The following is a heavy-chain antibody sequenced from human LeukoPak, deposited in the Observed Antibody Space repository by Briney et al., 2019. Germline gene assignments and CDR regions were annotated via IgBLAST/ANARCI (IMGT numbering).Heavy chain of an antibody. Sequence: GESLKISCKGSGYSFTSYWIGWVRQMPGKGLEWMGIIYPGDSDTRYSPSFQGQVTISADKSISTAYPQWSSLKASDTAMYYCARRFSTYYYDSSGYYYDYWGQGTLVTVSS. CDR2: IYPGDSDT. CDR1: GYSFTSYW. D-gene: IGHD3-22*01. J-gene: IGHJ4*02. CDR3: ARRFSTYYYDSSGYYYDY. V-gene: IGHV5-51*01.